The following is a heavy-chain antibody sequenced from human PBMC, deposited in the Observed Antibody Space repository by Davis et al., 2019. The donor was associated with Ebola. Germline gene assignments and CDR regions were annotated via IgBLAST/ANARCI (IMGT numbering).Heavy chain of an antibody. Sequence: GSLSLSCAASAFTYSSYWMSGGRQAAGEGLEGVSGISGSGGGTYYADSVKGRFTISRDNSKNTLYVQMNSLRVEDTAVYYCAKRDIIRWYFGDWGQGSLVTVSS. CDR2: ISGSGGGT. V-gene: IGHV3-23*01. CDR1: AFTYSSYW. J-gene: IGHJ4*02. D-gene: IGHD2-15*01. CDR3: AKRDIIRWYFGD.